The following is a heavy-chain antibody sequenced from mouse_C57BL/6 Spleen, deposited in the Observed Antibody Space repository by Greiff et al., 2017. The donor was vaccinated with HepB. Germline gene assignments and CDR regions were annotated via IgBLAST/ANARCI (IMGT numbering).Heavy chain of an antibody. J-gene: IGHJ2*01. D-gene: IGHD1-1*01. CDR1: GFTFSDYG. CDR3: ARDSITTVVFDY. Sequence: EVQLVESGGGLVKPGGSLKLSCAASGFTFSDYGMHWVRQAPEKGLEWVAYISSGSSTIYYSDTVKGRFTISRDNAKNTLFLQMTSLRSEDTAMYYCARDSITTVVFDYWGQGTTLTVSS. V-gene: IGHV5-17*01. CDR2: ISSGSSTI.